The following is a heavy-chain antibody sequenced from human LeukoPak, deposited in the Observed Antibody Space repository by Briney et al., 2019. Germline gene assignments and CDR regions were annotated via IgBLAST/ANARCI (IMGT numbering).Heavy chain of an antibody. CDR2: ISDSGKTR. CDR1: GFTLSSSE. J-gene: IGHJ4*02. Sequence: GGSLRLSCAASGFTLSSSEMNWVRQAPGKGLEWVSYISDSGKTRYNADSVKGRFTISRDNAKNSLYLQMNSLRAEDTAVYYCARGSNYYGSGRGYFDYWGQGTLVTVSS. CDR3: ARGSNYYGSGRGYFDY. D-gene: IGHD3-10*01. V-gene: IGHV3-48*03.